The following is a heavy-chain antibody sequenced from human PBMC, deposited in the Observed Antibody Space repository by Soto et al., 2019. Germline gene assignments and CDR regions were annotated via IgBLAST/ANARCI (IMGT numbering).Heavy chain of an antibody. J-gene: IGHJ4*02. CDR3: AKDSIAAMADFDC. CDR1: GFTFSSYA. Sequence: VGSLRLSCAASGFTFSSYAMSWVRQAPGKGLGWVSAISGSGGSTYYADSVKGRFTISRDNSKNTLYLKMNSLRAEDTAVYYCAKDSIAAMADFDCWGQGTLVTVSS. CDR2: ISGSGGST. D-gene: IGHD5-18*01. V-gene: IGHV3-23*01.